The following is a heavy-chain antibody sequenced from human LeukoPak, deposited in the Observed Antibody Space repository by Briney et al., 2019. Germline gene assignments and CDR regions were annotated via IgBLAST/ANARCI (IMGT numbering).Heavy chain of an antibody. Sequence: GGSLRLSCAASGFTFSRYAMHWVRQAPGKGLEWVAVLSYDGSNINYADSVKGRFTISRDNSKNILYLQMNSLRADDTAVYYCASGKVDSGSYYPEHWGQGTLVTVSA. CDR3: ASGKVDSGSYYPEH. CDR1: GFTFSRYA. J-gene: IGHJ4*02. V-gene: IGHV3-30-3*01. D-gene: IGHD1-26*01. CDR2: LSYDGSNI.